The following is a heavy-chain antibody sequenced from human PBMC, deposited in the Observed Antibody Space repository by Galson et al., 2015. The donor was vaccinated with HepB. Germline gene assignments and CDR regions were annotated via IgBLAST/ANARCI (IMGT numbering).Heavy chain of an antibody. D-gene: IGHD2-8*01. Sequence: ETLSLTCTVSGGSINTSSHFWGWIRQPPGKGLEWIGSIYYRGSTYYNPSLKSRVTMLVDTSKNQFSLKVYSVTAADTAVYYCARQYCVNGVCYSRYYHYDYYMDVWGKGTTVTVS. J-gene: IGHJ6*03. CDR1: GGSINTSSHF. CDR3: ARQYCVNGVCYSRYYHYDYYMDV. CDR2: IYYRGST. V-gene: IGHV4-39*07.